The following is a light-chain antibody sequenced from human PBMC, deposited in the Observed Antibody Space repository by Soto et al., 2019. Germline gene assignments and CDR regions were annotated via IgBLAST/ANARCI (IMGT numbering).Light chain of an antibody. J-gene: IGLJ1*01. Sequence: QSALTQPASVSGSPGQSITISCTGTSSDVGGYNYVSWYQQHPGKAPKLMIYDVGNRPSGVSNRFSGSKSGNTASLTISGRQADDEADYYCSSYTSSSTLYVFGTGTKLTVL. CDR3: SSYTSSSTLYV. V-gene: IGLV2-14*01. CDR1: SSDVGGYNY. CDR2: DVG.